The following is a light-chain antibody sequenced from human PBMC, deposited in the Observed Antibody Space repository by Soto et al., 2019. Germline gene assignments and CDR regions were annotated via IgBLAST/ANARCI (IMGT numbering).Light chain of an antibody. J-gene: IGKJ1*01. CDR3: HPYGSSRT. Sequence: ELVLTQSPGTLSLSPGARATLSCRASQSVNSNYLAWYQQKPGQAPRVLLYGASGRATGIPDRFSGSGSGTDFTLTISRLEPEDFAVYYCHPYGSSRTFGQGTKVDIK. CDR1: QSVNSNY. CDR2: GAS. V-gene: IGKV3-20*01.